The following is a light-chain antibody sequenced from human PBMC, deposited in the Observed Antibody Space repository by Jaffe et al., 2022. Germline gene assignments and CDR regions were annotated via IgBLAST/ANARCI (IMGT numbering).Light chain of an antibody. J-gene: IGLJ2*01. CDR2: EVS. CDR3: SSYTSSSSYVV. CDR1: SGDVGAYNY. Sequence: QSALTQPASVSGSPGQSITISCTGTSGDVGAYNYVSWYQQHPGKAPKLMIYEVSNRPSGVSNRFSGSKSGNTASLTISGLQAEDEADYYCSSYTSSSSYVVFGGGTQLTVL. V-gene: IGLV2-14*01.